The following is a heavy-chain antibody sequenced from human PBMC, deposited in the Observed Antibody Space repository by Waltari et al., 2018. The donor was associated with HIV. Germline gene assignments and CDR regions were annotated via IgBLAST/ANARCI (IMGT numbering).Heavy chain of an antibody. CDR2: ISYDGSNK. J-gene: IGHJ4*02. CDR1: GFTFSSYG. V-gene: IGHV3-30*18. Sequence: QVQLVESGGGVVQPGRSLRLSCAASGFTFSSYGIDRVRQAPGKGLEWVAVISYDGSNKYYADSVKGRFTISRDNSKNTLYLQMNSLRAEDTAVYYCAKGPRVTDNFDYWGQGTLVTVSS. D-gene: IGHD4-4*01. CDR3: AKGPRVTDNFDY.